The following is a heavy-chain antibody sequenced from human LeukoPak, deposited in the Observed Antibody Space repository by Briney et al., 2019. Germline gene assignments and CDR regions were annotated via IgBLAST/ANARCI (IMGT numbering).Heavy chain of an antibody. CDR3: ARVGTWELQRVFEY. J-gene: IGHJ4*02. CDR1: GFTFTDYW. Sequence: PGGSLRLSCAASGFTFTDYWMTWVRQVPGKGLEWVANIQRGGSESYYVDSVKGRFTISRENAKNSLYLQMDSLRVEDTAVYYCARVGTWELQRVFEYWGQGTPVTVSS. V-gene: IGHV3-7*01. CDR2: IQRGGSES. D-gene: IGHD1-26*01.